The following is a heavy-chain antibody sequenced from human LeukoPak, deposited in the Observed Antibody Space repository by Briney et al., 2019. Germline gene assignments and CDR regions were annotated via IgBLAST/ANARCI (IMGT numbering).Heavy chain of an antibody. V-gene: IGHV3-30*04. Sequence: PGGSRRLSCAASGFTFRSYAMNGVGQAPGKGLGWVAVLAYDGSNKYYADSVKGRFTFPRDNSKNTLYLQMNSLRAEDTAVYYCARPARGQPLLLSYFDYWGQGTLVTVSS. CDR2: LAYDGSNK. CDR1: GFTFRSYA. CDR3: ARPARGQPLLLSYFDY. D-gene: IGHD2-21*02. J-gene: IGHJ4*02.